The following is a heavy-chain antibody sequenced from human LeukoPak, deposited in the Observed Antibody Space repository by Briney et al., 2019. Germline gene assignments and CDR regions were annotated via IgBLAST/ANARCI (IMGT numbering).Heavy chain of an antibody. D-gene: IGHD2/OR15-2a*01. J-gene: IGHJ4*02. CDR2: ISSDWTTT. V-gene: IGHV3-74*01. Sequence: GGSLRLSCPVSEITFSKYWIHWVRQAPGKGLLWVSRISSDWTTTTYADFVKGRFTISRDNSKNTLYLQMNSLRAEDTAVYYCANIYYWGQGTLVTVSS. CDR3: ANIYY. CDR1: EITFSKYW.